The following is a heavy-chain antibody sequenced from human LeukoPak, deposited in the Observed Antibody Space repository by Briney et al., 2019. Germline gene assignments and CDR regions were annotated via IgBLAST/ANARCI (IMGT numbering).Heavy chain of an antibody. J-gene: IGHJ1*01. CDR2: NNPNSGGT. CDR3: ARVRAIAATGTGARYFQD. V-gene: IGHV1-2*02. CDR1: GYTFTDYH. D-gene: IGHD1-7*01. Sequence: ASVKVPCKASGYTFTDYHIYWLRQAPGQGLEWMGWNNPNSGGTNYAQKFQGRVTMTRDTSTNTAYMELSRLRSDDTAVYFCARVRAIAATGTGARYFQDWGQGNLVTVSS.